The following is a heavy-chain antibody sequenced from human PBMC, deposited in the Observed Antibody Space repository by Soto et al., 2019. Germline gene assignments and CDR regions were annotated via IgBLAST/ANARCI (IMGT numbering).Heavy chain of an antibody. Sequence: QVQLVQSGAEVKKPGASVKVSCKASGYTFATYAIHWVRQAPGQGLEWMGWINPATGNTEYSEKFQDRVTITRDTSASTAYMELRGLRSEDTAVYYCASRYKSAGWLEPWGQGTLVTVSS. CDR3: ASRYKSAGWLEP. CDR1: GYTFATYA. CDR2: INPATGNT. V-gene: IGHV1-3*01. J-gene: IGHJ5*02. D-gene: IGHD1-1*01.